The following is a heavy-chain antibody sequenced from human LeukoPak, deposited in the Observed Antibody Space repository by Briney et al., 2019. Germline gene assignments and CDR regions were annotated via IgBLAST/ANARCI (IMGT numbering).Heavy chain of an antibody. CDR1: EFTFSSYD. Sequence: GGSLRLSCAASEFTFSSYDMHWVRQVTGEGLEWVSSIGIVGDTYYPDSVKGRFTISRENAKNSLYLQMNSLRAEDTAVYYCARDPYGSGSFDYWGQGTLVTVSS. J-gene: IGHJ4*02. D-gene: IGHD3-10*01. CDR3: ARDPYGSGSFDY. V-gene: IGHV3-13*01. CDR2: IGIVGDT.